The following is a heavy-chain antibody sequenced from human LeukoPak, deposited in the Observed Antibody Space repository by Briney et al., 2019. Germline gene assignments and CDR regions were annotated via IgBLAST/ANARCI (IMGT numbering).Heavy chain of an antibody. Sequence: GGSLRLSCAASGFTFSSYAMHWVRQAPGEGLEWVAVISYDGSNKYYADSVKGRFTISRDNSKNTLYLQMNSLRAEDTAVYYCAKDPSLYYYDSSGYPDYWGQGTLVAVSS. V-gene: IGHV3-30*04. D-gene: IGHD3-22*01. CDR2: ISYDGSNK. J-gene: IGHJ4*02. CDR3: AKDPSLYYYDSSGYPDY. CDR1: GFTFSSYA.